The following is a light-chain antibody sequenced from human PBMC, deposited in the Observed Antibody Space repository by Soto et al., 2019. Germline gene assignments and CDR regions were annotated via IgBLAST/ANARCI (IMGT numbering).Light chain of an antibody. CDR2: EGS. CDR3: CSYAGSNTFVV. Sequence: QSALTQPASVSGSPGQSITISCTGTSSDIGSYNLVSWYQQYPGKAPKVMIYEGSKRPSGVSNRFSGSKSGNTASLTISGLQAEDEDDYYCCSYAGSNTFVVFGGGTKLTVL. V-gene: IGLV2-23*03. CDR1: SSDIGSYNL. J-gene: IGLJ2*01.